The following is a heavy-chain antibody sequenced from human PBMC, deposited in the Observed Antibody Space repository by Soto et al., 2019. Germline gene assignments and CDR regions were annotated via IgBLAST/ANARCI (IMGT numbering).Heavy chain of an antibody. CDR3: ARVLYDSHAFDI. J-gene: IGHJ3*02. CDR1: GGSVSSGSYY. V-gene: IGHV4-31*03. D-gene: IGHD3-22*01. Sequence: PSETLSLTCTVSGGSVSSGSYYWSWIGQHPGKGLEWIGYIYYSGSTYYNPSLKSRVTISVDTSKNQFSLKLSSVTAADTAVYYCARVLYDSHAFDIWGQGTMVTVSS. CDR2: IYYSGST.